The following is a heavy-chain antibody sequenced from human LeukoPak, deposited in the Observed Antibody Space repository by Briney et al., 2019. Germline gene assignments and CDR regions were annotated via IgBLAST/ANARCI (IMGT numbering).Heavy chain of an antibody. J-gene: IGHJ4*02. D-gene: IGHD1-1*01. Sequence: ASVTVSFMAPGYTFTAYYMHWVRPAPGQGGGWMGWINPNSGGTNYAQKFQGRVTMNRDTPISTAYMELSRLRSDDTAVYYCARDEIANSGTTVCGYWGQGTLGTVSS. CDR2: INPNSGGT. CDR1: GYTFTAYY. CDR3: ARDEIANSGTTVCGY. V-gene: IGHV1-2*02.